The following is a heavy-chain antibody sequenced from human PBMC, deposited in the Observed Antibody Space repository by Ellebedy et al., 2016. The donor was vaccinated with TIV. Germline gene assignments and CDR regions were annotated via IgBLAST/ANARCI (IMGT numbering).Heavy chain of an antibody. CDR2: ISYDGSNK. D-gene: IGHD1-7*01. CDR3: AKGEELADY. V-gene: IGHV3-30*18. CDR1: GFTFSSYG. Sequence: GGSLRLXCAASGFTFSSYGMHWVRQAPGKGLEWVAVISYDGSNKYYADSVKGRFTISRDNSKNTLYLQMNSLRAEDTAVYYCAKGEELADYWGQGTLVTVSS. J-gene: IGHJ4*02.